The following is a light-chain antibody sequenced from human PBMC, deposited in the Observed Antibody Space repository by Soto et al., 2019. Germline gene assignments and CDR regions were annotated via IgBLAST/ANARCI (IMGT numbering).Light chain of an antibody. CDR2: GAS. CDR1: ESVSLNY. Sequence: EIVLTQSAGTLSLSPGERATLSCRASESVSLNYLAWYQQKPGQTPRLLIYGASRRATGIPDRFTAGGSGTDITLTITRLEPEDFAVYYCQQYGSSPYTFGQGTKLEIK. V-gene: IGKV3-20*01. CDR3: QQYGSSPYT. J-gene: IGKJ2*01.